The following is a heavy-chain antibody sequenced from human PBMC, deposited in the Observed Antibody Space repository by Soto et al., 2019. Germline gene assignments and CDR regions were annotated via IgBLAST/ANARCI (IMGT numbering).Heavy chain of an antibody. D-gene: IGHD3-9*01. J-gene: IGHJ3*02. CDR2: ISAYNGNT. CDR3: ASLMTYYAAMNGYAKHDAFDI. CDR1: GYTFTSYG. Sequence: ASVKVSCKASGYTFTSYGISWVRQAPGQGLEWMGWISAYNGNTNYAQKLQGRVTMTTDTSTSTAYMELRSLRSDDTAVYYCASLMTYYAAMNGYAKHDAFDIWGQGTMVTVSS. V-gene: IGHV1-18*01.